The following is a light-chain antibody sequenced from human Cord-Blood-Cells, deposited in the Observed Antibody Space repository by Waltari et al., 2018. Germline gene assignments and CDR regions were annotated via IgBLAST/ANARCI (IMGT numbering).Light chain of an antibody. V-gene: IGLV2-14*01. CDR2: DAS. CDR1: SMDGGGYHH. J-gene: IGLJ3*02. CDR3: SSYTSSSTWV. Sequence: QSALTQPASVSGSPGHSITLSCTGTSMDGGGYHHVSLYQQHPGKARKLMIYDASNRPSGVSNRLSGSKACNTASLTISGLQAEDEADYYCSSYTSSSTWVFGGGTKLPVL.